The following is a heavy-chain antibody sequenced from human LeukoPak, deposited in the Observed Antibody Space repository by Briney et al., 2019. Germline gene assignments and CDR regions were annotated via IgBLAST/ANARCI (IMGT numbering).Heavy chain of an antibody. CDR3: ARISSIMISGVINPPNWFDP. CDR1: GFTFSSYS. CDR2: ISFSSSTI. J-gene: IGHJ5*02. Sequence: GGSLRLSCAASGFTFSSYSMNWVRQAPGKGLEWVSYISFSSSTIYYADSVKGRFTISRDNAKNSLYLQMNSLRAEDTAVYYCARISSIMISGVINPPNWFDPWGQGTLVTVSS. V-gene: IGHV3-48*04. D-gene: IGHD3-3*01.